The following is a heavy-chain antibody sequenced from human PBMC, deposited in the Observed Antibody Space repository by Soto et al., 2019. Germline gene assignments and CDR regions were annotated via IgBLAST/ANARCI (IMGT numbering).Heavy chain of an antibody. J-gene: IGHJ4*02. CDR2: TFYRSGWFN. D-gene: IGHD5-12*01. CDR3: AKGGSLGPLTGYASDS. V-gene: IGHV6-1*01. Sequence: PSQTLSLTCGISGDSVSSNSAACNFIRQSPSRGLEWLGRTFYRSGWFNNYAVSVKGRISINPDTSKNQFSLQLNSVTPEDTAVYYCAKGGSLGPLTGYASDSWGQETLVTVSS. CDR1: GDSVSSNSAA.